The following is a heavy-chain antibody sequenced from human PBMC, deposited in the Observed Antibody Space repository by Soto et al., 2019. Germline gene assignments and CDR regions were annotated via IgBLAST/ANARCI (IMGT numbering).Heavy chain of an antibody. V-gene: IGHV3-30*18. CDR1: GFTFSSYG. Sequence: QVQLVESGGGVVQPGRSLRLSCAASGFTFSSYGMHWVRQAPGKGLEWVAVISYDGSNKYYADSVKGRFTISRDNSKNTLYLQMNSLRAEDTAVYYCAKVPLDYGNSHFDYWGQGTLVTVSS. CDR3: AKVPLDYGNSHFDY. D-gene: IGHD4-17*01. CDR2: ISYDGSNK. J-gene: IGHJ4*02.